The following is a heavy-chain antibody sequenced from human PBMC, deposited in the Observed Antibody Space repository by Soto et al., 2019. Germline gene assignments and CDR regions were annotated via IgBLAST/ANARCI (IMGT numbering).Heavy chain of an antibody. V-gene: IGHV3-30*18. CDR2: ISYDGSNK. CDR3: AKDRGSPFGAHYYYGMDV. CDR1: GFTFSSYG. Sequence: GGSLRLSCAASGFTFSSYGMHWVRQAPGKGLEWVAVISYDGSNKYYADSVKGRFTISRDNSKNTLYLQMNSLRAEDTAVYYCAKDRGSPFGAHYYYGMDVWGQGTTVTVSS. J-gene: IGHJ6*02. D-gene: IGHD3-10*01.